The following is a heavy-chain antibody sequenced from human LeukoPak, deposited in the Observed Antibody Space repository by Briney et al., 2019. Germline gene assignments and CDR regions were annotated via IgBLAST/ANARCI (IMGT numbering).Heavy chain of an antibody. CDR2: ISSSSSYI. Sequence: GGSLRLSCAASGFTFSSYSMNWVRQAPGKGLEWVSSISSSSSYIYYADSVKGRFTISRDNAKNSLYLQMNSLSAEDTAVYYCARAFYGANYYYYYMDVWGKGTTVTVSS. CDR3: ARAFYGANYYYYYMDV. D-gene: IGHD4-17*01. CDR1: GFTFSSYS. J-gene: IGHJ6*03. V-gene: IGHV3-21*01.